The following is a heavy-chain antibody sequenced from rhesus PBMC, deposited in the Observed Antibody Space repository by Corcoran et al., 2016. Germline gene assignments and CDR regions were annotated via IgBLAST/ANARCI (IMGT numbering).Heavy chain of an antibody. CDR3: ARRRSYNIWTGYYFDY. Sequence: QVTLKESGPALVTPTQTLTLTCTFSGFSLSTTGIGVGWLRLPSRKTLEWLAHIYWDVDKRYSTSLKSRLTISKDTSKNQVVLTMTNMDPVDTATYYCARRRSYNIWTGYYFDYWGQGVLVTVSS. CDR1: GFSLSTTGIG. CDR2: IYWDVDK. V-gene: IGHV2-1*01. D-gene: IGHD3-3*01. J-gene: IGHJ4*01.